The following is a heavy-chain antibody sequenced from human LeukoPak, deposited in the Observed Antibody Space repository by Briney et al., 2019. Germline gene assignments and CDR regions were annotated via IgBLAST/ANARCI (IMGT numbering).Heavy chain of an antibody. D-gene: IGHD3-10*01. Sequence: GGSLRLSCAASGFTFSSYWMHWVRQTPGKGLVWVSRINSDGSTTNCADSVEGRFTISRDNAKNTLYVQMNSLRVEDTAVYYCARENYYGSGSYAFDIWGQGTLVTVSS. J-gene: IGHJ3*02. V-gene: IGHV3-74*01. CDR1: GFTFSSYW. CDR2: INSDGSTT. CDR3: ARENYYGSGSYAFDI.